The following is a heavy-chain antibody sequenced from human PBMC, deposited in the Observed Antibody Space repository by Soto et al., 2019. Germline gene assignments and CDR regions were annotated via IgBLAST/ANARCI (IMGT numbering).Heavy chain of an antibody. CDR1: GFTFSSYG. V-gene: IGHV3-33*01. CDR2: IWYDGSNK. D-gene: IGHD4-17*01. J-gene: IGHJ4*02. Sequence: QVQLVESGGGVVQPGRSLRLSCAASGFTFSSYGMHWVRQAPGKGLEWVAVIWYDGSNKYYADSVKGRFTISRDNSKNTLYLQMNSLRAEDTAVYYCAREFVGDYYYFDYWGQGTLVTVSS. CDR3: AREFVGDYYYFDY.